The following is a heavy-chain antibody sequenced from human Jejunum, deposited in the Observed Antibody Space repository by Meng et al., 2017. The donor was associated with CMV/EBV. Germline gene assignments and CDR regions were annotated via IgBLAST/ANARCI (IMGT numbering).Heavy chain of an antibody. CDR2: ISSSRSHI. CDR3: ARETPIFGVVISEDYYSLDV. J-gene: IGHJ6*02. V-gene: IGHV3-21*01. CDR1: FN. Sequence: FNMNWVSQAPGTGLEWVTSISSSRSHIYYADSVKGRFTISRDNAKNSLYLNMNSLRAEDTAVYYCARETPIFGVVISEDYYSLDVWGQGTTVTVSS. D-gene: IGHD3-3*01.